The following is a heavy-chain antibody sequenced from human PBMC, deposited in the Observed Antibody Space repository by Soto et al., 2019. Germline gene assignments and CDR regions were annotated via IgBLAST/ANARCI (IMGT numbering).Heavy chain of an antibody. CDR3: ATGEVVPSFPDWLDT. CDR1: GGTIKTYT. J-gene: IGHJ5*02. D-gene: IGHD1-26*01. CDR2: VIPSFPAP. Sequence: VQFVQSGAELKKPGSSVRVSCRASGGTIKTYTLSWVRQAPGQGLEWMGAVIPSFPAPNFAQRFKGRLTLTADESTNTGFMELSGPRPEDTALYFCATGEVVPSFPDWLDTWGQGTHVIVSS. V-gene: IGHV1-69*12.